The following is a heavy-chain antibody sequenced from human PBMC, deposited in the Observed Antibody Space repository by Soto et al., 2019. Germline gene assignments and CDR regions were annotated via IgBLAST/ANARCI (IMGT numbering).Heavy chain of an antibody. D-gene: IGHD1-7*01. Sequence: ASVKVSCKASGYTFTSYDINWVRQATGQGLEWMGWMNPNSGNTGYAQKFQGRVTMTRNTSISTAYMELSSLRSEDTAVYYCAGGCPRRTSNWLDPWGQGALVTVSS. CDR3: AGGCPRRTSNWLDP. J-gene: IGHJ5*02. CDR2: MNPNSGNT. V-gene: IGHV1-8*01. CDR1: GYTFTSYD.